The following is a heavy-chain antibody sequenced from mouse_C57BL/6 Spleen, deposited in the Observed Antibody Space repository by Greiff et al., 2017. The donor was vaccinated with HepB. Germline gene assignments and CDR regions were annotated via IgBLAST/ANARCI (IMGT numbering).Heavy chain of an antibody. V-gene: IGHV1-53*01. J-gene: IGHJ1*03. CDR2: INPSNGGT. CDR3: ARDGTGTRYCDV. CDR1: GYTFTSYW. Sequence: QVQLQQPGPELVKPGASVKLSCKASGYTFTSYWMHWVKQRPGQGLEWIGNINPSNGGTTYNEKFKSKATLTVDKSSSTAYMQLSSLTSEDSAVYYCARDGTGTRYCDVWGTGTTVTVSS. D-gene: IGHD4-1*01.